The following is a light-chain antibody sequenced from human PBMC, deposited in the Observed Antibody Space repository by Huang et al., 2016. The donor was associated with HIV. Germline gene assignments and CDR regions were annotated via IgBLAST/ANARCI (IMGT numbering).Light chain of an antibody. CDR2: GAS. V-gene: IGKV1-27*01. CDR3: QKYNSAPWT. Sequence: DIEMTQSPSSLSASVGDRVTVSCRASQGISNSLAWYQQKPGKAPKLLIYGASALQSGVPSRFSGSGSGTDFTLTISSLQPEDVATYYCQKYNSAPWTFGQGTKVEIK. J-gene: IGKJ1*01. CDR1: QGISNS.